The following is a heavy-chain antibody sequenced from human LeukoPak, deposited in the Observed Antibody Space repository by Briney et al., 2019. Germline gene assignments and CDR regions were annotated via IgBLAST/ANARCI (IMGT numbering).Heavy chain of an antibody. J-gene: IGHJ5*02. Sequence: GGSLRLSCAASGFTFSSYAMHWVRQAPGKGLEWVAVISYDGSNKYYTDSVKGRFTISRDNSKNTLYLQMNSLRAEDTAVYYCAKVEGSGSMNWFDPWGQGTLVTVSS. V-gene: IGHV3-30-3*01. CDR3: AKVEGSGSMNWFDP. CDR1: GFTFSSYA. CDR2: ISYDGSNK. D-gene: IGHD3-10*01.